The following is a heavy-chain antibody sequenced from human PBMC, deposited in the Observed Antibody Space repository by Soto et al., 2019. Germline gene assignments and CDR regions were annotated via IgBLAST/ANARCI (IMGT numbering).Heavy chain of an antibody. CDR1: GYTFTSYY. D-gene: IGHD3-22*01. J-gene: IGHJ6*02. CDR2: INPSGGST. CDR3: ARDQGYYDSSGYYNYYHGMDV. V-gene: IGHV1-46*01. Sequence: ASVKVSCKASGYTFTSYYMHWVRQAPGQGLEWMGIINPSGGSTSYAQKFQGRVTMTRDTSTSTVYMELSSLRSEDTAVYYCARDQGYYDSSGYYNYYHGMDVWGQGTTVTVSS.